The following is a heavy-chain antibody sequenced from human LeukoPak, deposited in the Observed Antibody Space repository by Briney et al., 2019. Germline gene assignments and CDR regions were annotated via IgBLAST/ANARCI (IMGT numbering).Heavy chain of an antibody. V-gene: IGHV4-59*08. D-gene: IGHD5-18*01. CDR2: IYSSGST. Sequence: SETLSLTCTVSGGSISSYYWSWIRRPPGKGLEWIGHIYSSGSTNYNPSLKSRVTISVDTSKNQFSLKLSSVTAADTAVYYCARHGGYSSPPHYWGQGTLGTVSS. CDR3: ARHGGYSSPPHY. J-gene: IGHJ4*02. CDR1: GGSISSYY.